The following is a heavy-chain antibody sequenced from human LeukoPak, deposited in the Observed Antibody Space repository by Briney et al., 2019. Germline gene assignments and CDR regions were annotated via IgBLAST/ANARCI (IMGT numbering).Heavy chain of an antibody. CDR1: GFTFSSYG. CDR2: ISYDGSDK. CDR3: AKNAHYQGYSYGGIDY. V-gene: IGHV3-30*18. J-gene: IGHJ4*02. Sequence: GGSLRLSCAASGFTFSSYGMHWVRQAPGKGLEWVAVISYDGSDKYSADSVKGRFTISRDNSKTKLYLQMNSLRAEDTAVYYCAKNAHYQGYSYGGIDYWGQGTLVTVSS. D-gene: IGHD5-18*01.